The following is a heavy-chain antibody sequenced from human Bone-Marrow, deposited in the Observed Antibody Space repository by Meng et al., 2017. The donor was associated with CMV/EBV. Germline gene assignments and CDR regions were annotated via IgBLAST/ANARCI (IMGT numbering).Heavy chain of an antibody. J-gene: IGHJ4*02. D-gene: IGHD3-16*01. Sequence: SETLSLTCTVSGASINDHYLTWIRQPPGKGLEWIGFMNSGGSANYNPSLRSRVTISVDMSKNQFSLRLSSVTAADTAVYFCARDPATGPRGDHFDYWGQGTRVTVSS. CDR3: ARDPATGPRGDHFDY. CDR2: MNSGGSA. V-gene: IGHV4-59*11. CDR1: GASINDHY.